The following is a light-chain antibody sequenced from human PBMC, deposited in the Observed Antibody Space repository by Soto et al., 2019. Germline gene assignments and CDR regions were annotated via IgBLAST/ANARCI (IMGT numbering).Light chain of an antibody. CDR2: DND. Sequence: QSVLTQPPSVSGAPGQRVTISCTWNSSNIGAGYDVHWYQKGLDTAPRLLIYDNDKRPSGIPDRFSGSKSGTSATLGITGLQTGDEADYYCVTSHSSLSPVVFGGGTKVTVL. CDR1: SSNIGAGYD. CDR3: VTSHSSLSPVV. V-gene: IGLV1-51*01. J-gene: IGLJ2*01.